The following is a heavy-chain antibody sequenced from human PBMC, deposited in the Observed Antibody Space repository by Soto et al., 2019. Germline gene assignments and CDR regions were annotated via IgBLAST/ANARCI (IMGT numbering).Heavy chain of an antibody. CDR2: INPNSGGT. J-gene: IGHJ6*02. Sequence: ASVKVSCKASGYTFTGYYMHWVRQAPGQGLEWMGWINPNSGGTNYAQKFQGWVTMTRDTSISTAYMELSRLRSDDTAVYYCARPIRTETTRGLDVWGQGTTVTVSS. V-gene: IGHV1-2*04. CDR3: ARPIRTETTRGLDV. CDR1: GYTFTGYY. D-gene: IGHD2-21*02.